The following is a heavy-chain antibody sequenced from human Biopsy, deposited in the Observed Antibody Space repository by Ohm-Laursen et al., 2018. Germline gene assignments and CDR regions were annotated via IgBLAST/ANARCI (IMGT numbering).Heavy chain of an antibody. CDR2: INPTGGTT. Sequence: ASVKVSCKSSGYSFTKCYINWVRQAPGQGLEWMGIINPTGGTTSYAEKFQGRVTLTRDTSTGTVYLELNSLIYEDTALYYCARDETGSSVFGPYYYGMDVWGQGTTVTVSS. V-gene: IGHV1-46*01. CDR3: ARDETGSSVFGPYYYGMDV. D-gene: IGHD3-9*01. CDR1: GYSFTKCY. J-gene: IGHJ6*02.